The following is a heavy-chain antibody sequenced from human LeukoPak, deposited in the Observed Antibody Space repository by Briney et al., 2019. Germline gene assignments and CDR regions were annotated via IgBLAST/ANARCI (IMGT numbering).Heavy chain of an antibody. CDR2: AINTAYRGAT. V-gene: IGHV3-49*04. CDR1: RFKFENYA. CDR3: GRDSPYFDS. Sequence: PGGSLTLYCTTSRFKFENYAMRWVRQAPGGGREWVVVAINTAYRGATDYAASVRGRFTISRDDSKSIAYLQMNSLKTEDTAVYYWGRDSPYFDSWGQGTLVTVSS. J-gene: IGHJ4*02.